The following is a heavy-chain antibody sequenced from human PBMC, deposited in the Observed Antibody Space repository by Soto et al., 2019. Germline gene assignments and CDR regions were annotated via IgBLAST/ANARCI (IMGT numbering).Heavy chain of an antibody. V-gene: IGHV3-23*01. Sequence: GGSLRLSCAASGFTFSSYAMSWVRQAPGKGLEWVSAISGSGGSTYYADSVKGRFTISRDNSKNTLYLQMNSLRAEDTAVYYCAKDSETTVTTVWYFDLWGRGTLVTVSS. CDR3: AKDSETTVTTVWYFDL. D-gene: IGHD4-17*01. CDR1: GFTFSSYA. J-gene: IGHJ2*01. CDR2: ISGSGGST.